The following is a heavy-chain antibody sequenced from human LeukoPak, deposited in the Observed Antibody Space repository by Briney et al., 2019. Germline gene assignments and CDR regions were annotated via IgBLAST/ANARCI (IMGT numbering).Heavy chain of an antibody. Sequence: PSEPLSLTCTVSDGSISSGGYYWSWIRQHPGKGLEWIGYIYYSGSTYYNPSLKSRVTISGDTSKNQFSLRLSSVTAADTAVYYCARNYYFDLWGQGTLVTVSS. J-gene: IGHJ4*02. CDR3: ARNYYFDL. CDR2: IYYSGST. V-gene: IGHV4-31*03. CDR1: DGSISSGGYY.